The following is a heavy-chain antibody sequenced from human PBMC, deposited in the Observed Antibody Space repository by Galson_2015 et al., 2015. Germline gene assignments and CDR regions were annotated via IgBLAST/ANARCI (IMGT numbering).Heavy chain of an antibody. CDR3: AADDMTSTI. Sequence: SVKVSCKASGITFSNSAMQWVRQARGQRLEWIGWIVAGSGKTNYAQKFQERVTITRDKSTSTVYMELSSLISEDTAFYYRAADDMTSTIWGQGTMVTVSS. D-gene: IGHD2-15*01. CDR2: IVAGSGKT. J-gene: IGHJ3*02. CDR1: GITFSNSA. V-gene: IGHV1-58*02.